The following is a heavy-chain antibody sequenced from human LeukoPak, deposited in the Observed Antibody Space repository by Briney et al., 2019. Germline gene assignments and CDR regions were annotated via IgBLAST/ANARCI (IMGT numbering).Heavy chain of an antibody. V-gene: IGHV3-74*01. CDR2: INREESST. CDR3: ARETPGGYDNFDY. Sequence: PGGSLRLSCAASGCAFRSSSTYWVRPGPGEGLGWVLRINREESSTGYAGSVKCRFTISRHNAKNTLYLQMNSLRAEDSAVYYCARETPGGYDNFDYWGQGTLVTVSS. CDR1: GCAFRSSS. D-gene: IGHD5-12*01. J-gene: IGHJ4*02.